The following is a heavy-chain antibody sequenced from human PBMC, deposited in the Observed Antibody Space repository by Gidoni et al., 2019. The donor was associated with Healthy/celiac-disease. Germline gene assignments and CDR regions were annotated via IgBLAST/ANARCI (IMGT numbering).Heavy chain of an antibody. CDR1: EFTFSNYA. V-gene: IGHV3-23*01. Sequence: EVQLLESGGGLIQPGGSLRLSCAASEFTFSNYAMNWVRQAPGKGLEWVSTISASGGSTYDADSVKGRFTISRDNSKNTLYLQMNSLRAEDTAVYYCAKDLYYYDSSGRYYWGQGTLVTVSS. D-gene: IGHD3-22*01. CDR3: AKDLYYYDSSGRYY. CDR2: ISASGGST. J-gene: IGHJ4*02.